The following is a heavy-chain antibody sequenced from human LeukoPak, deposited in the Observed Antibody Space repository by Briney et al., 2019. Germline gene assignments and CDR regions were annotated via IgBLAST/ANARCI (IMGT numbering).Heavy chain of an antibody. CDR1: GFTFSSYA. CDR3: AKDYGITMVRGVLYYFDY. D-gene: IGHD3-10*01. Sequence: GGSLRLSCAASGFTFSSYAMSWVRQVPGKGLEWVSAISGSGGSTYYADSVKGRFTISRDNSKNTLYLQMNSLRAEDTAVYNCAKDYGITMVRGVLYYFDYWGQGTLVTVSS. CDR2: ISGSGGST. J-gene: IGHJ4*02. V-gene: IGHV3-23*01.